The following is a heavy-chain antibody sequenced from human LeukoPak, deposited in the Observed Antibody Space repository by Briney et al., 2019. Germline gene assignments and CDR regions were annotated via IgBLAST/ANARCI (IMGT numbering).Heavy chain of an antibody. D-gene: IGHD6-13*01. V-gene: IGHV4-34*01. CDR1: GGSFIGYY. J-gene: IGHJ4*02. CDR2: INHSGST. CDR3: ASVRGSSWYYFDY. Sequence: SETLSLTCAVYGGSFIGYYWSWIRQPPGKGLEWIGEINHSGSTNYNPSLKSRVTISVDTSKNQFSLKLSSVTAADTAVYYCASVRGSSWYYFDYWGQGTLVTVSS.